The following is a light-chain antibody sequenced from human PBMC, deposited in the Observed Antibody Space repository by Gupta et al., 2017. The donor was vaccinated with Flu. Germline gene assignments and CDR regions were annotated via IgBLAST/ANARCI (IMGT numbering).Light chain of an antibody. CDR2: KAS. CDR3: QRNKSYYT. V-gene: IGKV1-5*03. CDR1: RSISSW. Sequence: IHMTQSPSTLSASVGDRVTITCRASRSISSWLEWYQQKPGKGPKLLIYKASRLESGVPSRFSGGGYETEFTLTSSGQQDDEFDNYYSQRNKSYYTFGQGTKLEIK. J-gene: IGKJ2*01.